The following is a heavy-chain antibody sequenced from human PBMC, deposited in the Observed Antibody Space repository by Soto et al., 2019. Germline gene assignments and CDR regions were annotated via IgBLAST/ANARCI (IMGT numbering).Heavy chain of an antibody. CDR1: GDSISSSKW. Sequence: QGQLQESGPGLVKPSGTLSLTCAVSGDSISSSKWWTWVRQPPGKGLEWIGDTLPSGDTNYNPSLKSRIIISVDKSKIQFSMELTSVTAAYTAVYYCAYSPGWFRHDVWGQGTLVIVS. CDR3: AYSPGWFRHDV. V-gene: IGHV4-4*02. J-gene: IGHJ3*01. D-gene: IGHD6-19*01. CDR2: TLPSGDT.